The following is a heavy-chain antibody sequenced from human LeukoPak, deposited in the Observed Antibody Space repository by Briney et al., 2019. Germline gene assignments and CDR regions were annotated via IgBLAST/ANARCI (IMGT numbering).Heavy chain of an antibody. CDR3: ARSSILTGQDY. Sequence: GGSLRLSCAASGFTSSSYSMNWVRQAPGKGLEWVSSISSSSSYIYYADSVKGRFTISRDNAKNSLYLQMNSLRAEDTAVYYCARSSILTGQDYWGQGTLVTVSS. V-gene: IGHV3-21*01. CDR1: GFTSSSYS. CDR2: ISSSSSYI. J-gene: IGHJ4*02. D-gene: IGHD3-9*01.